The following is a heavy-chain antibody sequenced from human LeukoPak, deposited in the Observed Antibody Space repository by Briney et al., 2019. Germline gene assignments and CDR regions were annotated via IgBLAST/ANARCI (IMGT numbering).Heavy chain of an antibody. V-gene: IGHV4-39*07. CDR1: GGSISSSSYY. CDR2: IYYSGST. CDR3: ARVVWELHEYYFDY. Sequence: SETLSLTCTVSGGSISSSSYYWGWIRQPPGKGLEWIGSIYYSGSTYYNPSLKSRVTISVDTSKNQFSLKLSSVTAADTAVYYCARVVWELHEYYFDYWGRGTLVTVSS. J-gene: IGHJ4*02. D-gene: IGHD1-26*01.